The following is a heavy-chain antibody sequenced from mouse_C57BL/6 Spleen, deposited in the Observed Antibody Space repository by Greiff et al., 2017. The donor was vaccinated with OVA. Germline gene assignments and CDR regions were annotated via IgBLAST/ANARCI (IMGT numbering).Heavy chain of an antibody. V-gene: IGHV1-80*01. CDR3: ARSGTTVVAPFDD. CDR2: IYPGDGDT. D-gene: IGHD1-1*01. Sequence: VQLQQSGAELVKPGASVKISCKASGYAFSSYWMNWVKQRPGKGLEWIGQIYPGDGDTNYNGKFKGKATLTADKSSSTAYMQLSSLTSEDSAVYFCARSGTTVVAPFDDWGQGTTLTVSS. J-gene: IGHJ2*01. CDR1: GYAFSSYW.